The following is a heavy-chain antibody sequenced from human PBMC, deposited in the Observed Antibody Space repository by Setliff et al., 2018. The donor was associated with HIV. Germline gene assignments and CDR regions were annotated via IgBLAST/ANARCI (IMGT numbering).Heavy chain of an antibody. CDR2: ITSKTHGATT. Sequence: PGGSLRLSCVVSGFTFTNAWMNWVRQAPGKGLEWVGRITSKTHGATTDYAAPVQGRIVISRDDSQDTLYLQMNSLKTEDTAVYYCTTESYWGWYYWDQGILVTVSS. V-gene: IGHV3-15*07. D-gene: IGHD7-27*01. CDR3: TTESYWGWYY. J-gene: IGHJ4*02. CDR1: GFTFTNAW.